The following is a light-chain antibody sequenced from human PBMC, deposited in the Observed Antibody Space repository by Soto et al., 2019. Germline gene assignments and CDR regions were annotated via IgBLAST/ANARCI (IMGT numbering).Light chain of an antibody. Sequence: EIVMTQSPATLPVSPGERITLSCRASQPIGINLAWYQQKPGQAPRFLVFGESNRATGVPDRFSVSGSGTEFTLTISSLESDDLGTYFCQQYDSWPCTFGPGTKV. CDR1: QPIGIN. CDR2: GES. CDR3: QQYDSWPCT. V-gene: IGKV3-15*01. J-gene: IGKJ2*02.